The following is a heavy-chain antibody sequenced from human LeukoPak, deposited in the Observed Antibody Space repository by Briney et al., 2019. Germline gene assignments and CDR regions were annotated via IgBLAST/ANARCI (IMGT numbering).Heavy chain of an antibody. V-gene: IGHV4-59*08. CDR2: IYYTGSN. J-gene: IGHJ3*02. D-gene: IGHD1-26*01. Sequence: SETLSLTCIVSGGSISSYYWSWIRQPPGKGLEWIGYIYYTGSNNYNPSLKSRVTISVDTSKNQLSLKLRSVTAADTAVYYCARQDSGTYLSPLDIWGQGTVVTVSS. CDR1: GGSISSYY. CDR3: ARQDSGTYLSPLDI.